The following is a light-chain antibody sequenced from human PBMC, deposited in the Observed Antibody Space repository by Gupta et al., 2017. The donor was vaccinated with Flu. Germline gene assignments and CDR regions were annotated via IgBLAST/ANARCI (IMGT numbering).Light chain of an antibody. CDR3: QQYDSYWQT. J-gene: IGKJ1*01. CDR1: ESISEW. CDR2: KAS. Sequence: DIQMTQSPSTLSASVGDRVTITCRASESISEWLAWYGQKPGKAPNLLIYKASTLESGVPSRFSGSGSGTEFTLTISSLQPDDFATYYCQQYDSYWQTFGQGTKVEVK. V-gene: IGKV1-5*03.